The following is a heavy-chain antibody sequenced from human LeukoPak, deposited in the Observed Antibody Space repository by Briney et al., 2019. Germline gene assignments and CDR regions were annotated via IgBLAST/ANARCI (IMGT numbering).Heavy chain of an antibody. J-gene: IGHJ4*02. CDR3: ARGPYGDYIDAFDY. D-gene: IGHD4-17*01. CDR1: GFTLSTYS. CDR2: ISDSSRKI. Sequence: GGSLRLSCAASGFTLSTYSMNWVRQAPGKGLEWVSYISDSSRKIYYADSVKGRFTISRDNAKNSLYLQMNSLRAEDTAVYYCARGPYGDYIDAFDYWGQGTLVTVSS. V-gene: IGHV3-48*01.